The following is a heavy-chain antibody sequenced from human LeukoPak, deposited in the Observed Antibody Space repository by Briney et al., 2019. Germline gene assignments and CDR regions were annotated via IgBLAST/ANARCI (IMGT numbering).Heavy chain of an antibody. CDR2: VSSSGTTT. CDR1: GFTFSNS. D-gene: IGHD6-19*01. CDR3: GRSRIEVAGTGAFDI. Sequence: GGSLRLSCAASGFTFSNSVIWARQAPGKGLEWVSYVSSSGTTTYYADSVRGRFTISRDNAQNSLYLQMNSLRVEDTAVYYCGRSRIEVAGTGAFDIWGQGTMVTVSP. V-gene: IGHV3-48*04. J-gene: IGHJ3*02.